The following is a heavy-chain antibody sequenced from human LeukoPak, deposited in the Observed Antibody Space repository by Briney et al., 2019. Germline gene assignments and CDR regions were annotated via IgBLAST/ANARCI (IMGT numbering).Heavy chain of an antibody. CDR2: IYYTGST. D-gene: IGHD5/OR15-5a*01. J-gene: IGHJ5*02. CDR1: GGSISSSGYY. CDR3: ARVSLGNWFDP. Sequence: SETLSLTCTVSGGSISSSGYYWGWIRQPPGKGLEWIGSIYYTGSTYYNPSLKSRVTISVDTSKNQFSLKLSSVTAADTAVYYCARVSLGNWFDPWGQGTLVTVSS. V-gene: IGHV4-39*01.